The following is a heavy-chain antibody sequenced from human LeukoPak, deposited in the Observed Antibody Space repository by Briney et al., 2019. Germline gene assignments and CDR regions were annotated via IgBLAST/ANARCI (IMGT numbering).Heavy chain of an antibody. CDR2: IYYSENT. Sequence: SETLSLTCSVSGASISSNYWTWIRQPPGKGLEWIGYIYYSENTNYNSSLKSRVTISEDTSKNQFSLNLTSVTAADTAVYYCAGGNFYDSSGHPYHFHYWGQGTLVTVPS. V-gene: IGHV4-59*01. D-gene: IGHD3-22*01. CDR3: AGGNFYDSSGHPYHFHY. J-gene: IGHJ4*02. CDR1: GASISSNY.